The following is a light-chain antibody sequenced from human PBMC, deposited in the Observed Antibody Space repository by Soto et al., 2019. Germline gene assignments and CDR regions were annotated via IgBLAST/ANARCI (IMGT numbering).Light chain of an antibody. CDR2: GAS. V-gene: IGKV3-20*01. CDR1: QSVSSSY. Sequence: EIVLTQSPGTLSLSPGERATLSCRASQSVSSSYLAWYQQKPGQAPRLLIDGASSRATDNPDRFSGSGSGTDFTLTTSRLEPEDFAVYYYQQYGSSPQHTFGGGTKVEIK. J-gene: IGKJ4*01. CDR3: QQYGSSPQHT.